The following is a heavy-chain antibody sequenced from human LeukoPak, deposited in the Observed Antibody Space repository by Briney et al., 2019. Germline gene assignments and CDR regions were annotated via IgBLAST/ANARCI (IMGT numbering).Heavy chain of an antibody. J-gene: IGHJ6*03. V-gene: IGHV4-61*02. CDR2: IYTSGST. CDR3: ARGGVGLRDYYYYYYMDV. Sequence: SETLSLTCTVSGGSISSGSYYWSWIRQPAGKGLEWIGRIYTSGSTNYNPSLKSRVTISVDTYKNQFSLKLSSVTAADPAVYYGARGGVGLRDYYYYYYMDVWGKGTTVTISS. CDR1: GGSISSGSYY. D-gene: IGHD5-12*01.